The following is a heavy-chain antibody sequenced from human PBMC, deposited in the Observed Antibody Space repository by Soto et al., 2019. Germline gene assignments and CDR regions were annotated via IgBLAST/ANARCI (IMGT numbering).Heavy chain of an antibody. CDR1: GGTFSSYA. Sequence: SVKVSCKASGGTFSSYAISWVRQAPGQGLEWMGGIIPIFGTANYAQKFQGRVTIYPDKSTSTAYMELSSLRSEDTAVYYCAREKWASGCRWLDPWGQGTLVTVSS. V-gene: IGHV1-69*06. CDR2: IIPIFGTA. J-gene: IGHJ5*02. CDR3: AREKWASGCRWLDP. D-gene: IGHD6-19*01.